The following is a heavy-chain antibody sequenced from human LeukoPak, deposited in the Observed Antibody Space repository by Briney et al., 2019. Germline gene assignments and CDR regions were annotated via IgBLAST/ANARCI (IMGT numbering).Heavy chain of an antibody. J-gene: IGHJ4*02. CDR3: ARLYYDSSGYYSNYFDY. V-gene: IGHV1-69*04. D-gene: IGHD3-22*01. CDR2: IIPILGIA. Sequence: SVKVFCKASGGTFSSCAISWVRQAPGQGLVWMRRIIPILGIANYAQKFQGRVTITADKSTSTAYIEPSSLRSEDTAVYYCARLYYDSSGYYSNYFDYWGQGTLVTVSS. CDR1: GGTFSSCA.